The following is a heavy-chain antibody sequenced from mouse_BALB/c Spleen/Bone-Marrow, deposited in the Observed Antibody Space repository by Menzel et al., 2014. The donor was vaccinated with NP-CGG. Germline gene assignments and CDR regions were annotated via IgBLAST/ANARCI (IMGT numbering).Heavy chain of an antibody. CDR3: VRLEAY. Sequence: EVQLQQSGGGLVEPKGSLKLSCAASGFTFNTYAMNWVRQAPGKGLEWVARIRSKSNNYATYYADSVKDRFTISRDDSQSMLYLQMNNLKTEDTAMYYCVRLEAYWGQGTLVTVSA. J-gene: IGHJ3*01. V-gene: IGHV10-1*02. CDR2: IRSKSNNYAT. CDR1: GFTFNTYA.